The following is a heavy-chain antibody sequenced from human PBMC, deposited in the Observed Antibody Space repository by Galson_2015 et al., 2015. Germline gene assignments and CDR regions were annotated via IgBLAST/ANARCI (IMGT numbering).Heavy chain of an antibody. CDR3: ARDRSEVDSFDY. D-gene: IGHD3-16*02. Sequence: SVKVSCKASGYTFNHYAMNWVQQAPGQGLEWMGWINTRTGNPTYAQGFTGRFVFSLDPSVSTAYLQISSLEAEDTAVYYCARDRSEVDSFDYWGQGTRVTVSS. CDR2: INTRTGNP. V-gene: IGHV7-4-1*02. J-gene: IGHJ4*02. CDR1: GYTFNHYA.